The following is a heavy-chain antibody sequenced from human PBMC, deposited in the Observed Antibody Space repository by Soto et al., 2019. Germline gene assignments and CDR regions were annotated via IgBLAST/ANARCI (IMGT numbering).Heavy chain of an antibody. J-gene: IGHJ6*02. V-gene: IGHV4-61*01. D-gene: IGHD5-18*01. CDR3: ARDTASFADYYYGMDV. CDR2: IYYSGST. CDR1: GGSISSSSYY. Sequence: PSETLFLTCSVSGGSISSSSYYWSWIRQPPGKGLEWIGYIYYSGSTNYNPSLKSRVTISVDTSKNQFSLKLSSVTAADTAVYYCARDTASFADYYYGMDVWGQGTTVTVSS.